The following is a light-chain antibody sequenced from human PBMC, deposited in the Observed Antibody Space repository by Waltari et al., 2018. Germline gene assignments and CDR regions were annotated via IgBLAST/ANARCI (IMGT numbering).Light chain of an antibody. CDR2: DVS. V-gene: IGLV2-14*03. CDR1: SSDIGFYNY. J-gene: IGLJ3*02. CDR3: NSYTGSSSCV. Sequence: QSALTQPASVSGSPGQSITISCYGTSSDIGFYNYVSWYQHHPGKAPKLMIYDVSQRPSGVSDRFSGSKSGNTASLTISGLQAEDEADYYCNSYTGSSSCVFGGGTKVTVL.